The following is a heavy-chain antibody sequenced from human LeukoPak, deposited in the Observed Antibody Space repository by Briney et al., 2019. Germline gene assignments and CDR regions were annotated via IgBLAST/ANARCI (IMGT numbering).Heavy chain of an antibody. CDR1: GFTFSSYA. Sequence: GGSLRLSCAASGFTFSSYAMSWVRQAPGKGLEWVSAISGSGGSTYYADSVKGRFTISRDNSKNTLYLQMNSLRAEDTAVYYCAKLDCTSGTCQNKWNSIPSFDYWGQGTLVTVSS. V-gene: IGHV3-23*01. D-gene: IGHD2-15*01. CDR2: ISGSGGST. CDR3: AKLDCTSGTCQNKWNSIPSFDY. J-gene: IGHJ4*02.